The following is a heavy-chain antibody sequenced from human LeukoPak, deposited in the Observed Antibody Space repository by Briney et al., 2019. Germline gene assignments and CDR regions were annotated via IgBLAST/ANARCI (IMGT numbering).Heavy chain of an antibody. V-gene: IGHV3-23*01. J-gene: IGHJ4*02. Sequence: GGSLRLSCAASGFTFRSAAMTWVRQGPEKGLQWVSLISSTGYNSYYADSVKGRFTVSRDNSKNIVYLQMNSLRAEDTAVYYCARDRLDFDYWGQGTLVTVSS. CDR2: ISSTGYNS. CDR3: ARDRLDFDY. CDR1: GFTFRSAA.